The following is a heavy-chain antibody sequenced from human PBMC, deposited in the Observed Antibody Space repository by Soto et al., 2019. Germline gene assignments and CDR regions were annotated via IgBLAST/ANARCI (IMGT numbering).Heavy chain of an antibody. Sequence: SETLSLTCTVSGGSISSGGYYWSWIRQHPGKGLEWIGYIYYSGSTYCNPSLKSRVTISVDTSKNQFSLKLSSVTAADTAVYYFAREIKGEYGDYYFDYWGQGNLVTV. D-gene: IGHD4-17*01. V-gene: IGHV4-31*03. J-gene: IGHJ4*02. CDR3: AREIKGEYGDYYFDY. CDR2: IYYSGST. CDR1: GGSISSGGYY.